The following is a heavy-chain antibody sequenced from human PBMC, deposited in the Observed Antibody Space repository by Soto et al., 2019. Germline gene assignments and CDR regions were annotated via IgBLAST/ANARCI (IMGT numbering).Heavy chain of an antibody. CDR2: ISGYSGHT. D-gene: IGHD4-4*01. CDR1: GYTFNTYG. J-gene: IGHJ1*01. V-gene: IGHV1-18*01. Sequence: GASVKVSCKTSGYTFNTYGITWVRQAPGQGLEWMGWISGYSGHTKYAEKVQDRVTMTTDPFTSTGYMELSRLTYEDTAVYYCAIVFLYSNYPEYFHHWGPGTLVTVFS. CDR3: AIVFLYSNYPEYFHH.